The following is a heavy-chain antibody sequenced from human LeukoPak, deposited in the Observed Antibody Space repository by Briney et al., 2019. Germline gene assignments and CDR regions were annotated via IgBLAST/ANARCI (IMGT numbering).Heavy chain of an antibody. CDR1: GFTFDDYA. D-gene: IGHD7-27*01. CDR3: AKDISGEYDY. CDR2: ISWNSGSI. Sequence: GGSLRLSCAASGFTFDDYAMHWVRQAPGKGLEWVSGISWNSGSIGYADSVKGRFTISRDNAKNSLYLQMSSLRAEDTALYYCAKDISGEYDYWGQGTLVTVSS. V-gene: IGHV3-9*01. J-gene: IGHJ4*02.